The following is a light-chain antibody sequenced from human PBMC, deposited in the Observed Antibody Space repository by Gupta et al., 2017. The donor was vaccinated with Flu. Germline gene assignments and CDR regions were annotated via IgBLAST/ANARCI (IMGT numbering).Light chain of an antibody. J-gene: IGKJ1*01. CDR1: QCRLHSNRNNY. CDR2: FGS. Sequence: TPREPAAIASITIQCRLHSNRNNYLDWYQQKPGQSPQALIDFGSNRASGVPDRCSGSGSGTDFTLKISRVEAEDVGAYYCRQALQTPWTFGQGTKVEIK. V-gene: IGKV2-28*01. CDR3: RQALQTPWT.